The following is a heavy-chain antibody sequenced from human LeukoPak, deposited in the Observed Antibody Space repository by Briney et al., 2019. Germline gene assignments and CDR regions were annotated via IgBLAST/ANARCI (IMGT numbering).Heavy chain of an antibody. D-gene: IGHD3-10*01. CDR2: VYSSGST. Sequence: PSETLSLTCTVSGGSIIGYYWSWIPQPAGQGLEWLGRVYSSGSTNYIPSLRGRLTISVDTSKNQFSLRLTSVTAADTAVYYCARGLLRGVITDFDYWGQGILVTASS. CDR1: GGSIIGYY. CDR3: ARGLLRGVITDFDY. J-gene: IGHJ4*02. V-gene: IGHV4-4*07.